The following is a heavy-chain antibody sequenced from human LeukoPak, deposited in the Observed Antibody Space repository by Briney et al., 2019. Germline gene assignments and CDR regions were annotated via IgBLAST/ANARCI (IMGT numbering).Heavy chain of an antibody. J-gene: IGHJ6*03. CDR2: INHSGST. D-gene: IGHD2-2*01. CDR3: ARGPHCSSTSCPSDDYYYYMDV. CDR1: GGSFSGYY. V-gene: IGHV4-34*01. Sequence: SETLSLTCAVYGGSFSGYYWSWIRQPPGKGLEWIGEINHSGSTNYNPSLKSRVTISVDTSKNQFSLKLSSETAADTAVYYCARGPHCSSTSCPSDDYYYYMDVWGKGTTVTVSS.